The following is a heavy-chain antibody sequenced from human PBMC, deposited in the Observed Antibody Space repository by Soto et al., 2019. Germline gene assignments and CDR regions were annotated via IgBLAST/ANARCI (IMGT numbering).Heavy chain of an antibody. V-gene: IGHV1-18*01. CDR3: VTDTEFDY. J-gene: IGHJ4*02. CDR1: RYTFNTYG. CDR2: ISAYNGNT. Sequence: QVQLVQSGAEVKKPGASVKVSCKASRYTFNTYGISWVRQAPGQGLEWMGWISAYNGNTNYAQNFQGRVTMTIDTSTSIAYMELRSLRADDTAVYYCVTDTEFDYWGQGTLITVSS.